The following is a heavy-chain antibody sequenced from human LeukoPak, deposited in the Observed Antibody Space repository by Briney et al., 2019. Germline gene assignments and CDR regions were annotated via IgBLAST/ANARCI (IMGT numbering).Heavy chain of an antibody. CDR2: IIPILGIA. CDR3: ARVLAAAGTVGDAFDI. J-gene: IGHJ3*02. V-gene: IGHV1-69*04. CDR1: GGTFSSYA. Sequence: ASVKVSCKASGGTFSSYAISWVRQAPGQGLEWMGRIIPILGIANYAQKFRGRVTITADKSTGTAYMELSSLRSEDTAVYYCARVLAAAGTVGDAFDIWGQGTMVTVSS. D-gene: IGHD6-13*01.